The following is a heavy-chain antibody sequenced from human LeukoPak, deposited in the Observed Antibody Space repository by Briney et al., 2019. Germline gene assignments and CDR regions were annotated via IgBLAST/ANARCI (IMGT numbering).Heavy chain of an antibody. D-gene: IGHD1-26*01. CDR1: GFTFSSYT. V-gene: IGHV3-48*04. J-gene: IGHJ4*02. CDR3: ARVKGSYSVDY. CDR2: ISSMGSAI. Sequence: GGSLRLSCAASGFTFSSYTMNWIRQAPGKGLEWVSYISSMGSAIYYADSVKGRFTISRDNAKNSLYLQMNSLRAEDTAVYYCARVKGSYSVDYWGQGILVTVSS.